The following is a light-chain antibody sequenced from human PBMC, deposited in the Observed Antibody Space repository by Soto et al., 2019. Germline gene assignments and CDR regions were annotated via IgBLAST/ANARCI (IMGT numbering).Light chain of an antibody. Sequence: EIELTQSPGTLSLSPGERATRSCRASQSVSSSYLAWYQQKPGQAPRLLIYGASSRATGIRDRFSGSGSGTSFTLTISRLEPEDFAVYYCQQYGIAPYTFGPGTKLAIK. V-gene: IGKV3-20*01. CDR1: QSVSSSY. CDR2: GAS. CDR3: QQYGIAPYT. J-gene: IGKJ2*01.